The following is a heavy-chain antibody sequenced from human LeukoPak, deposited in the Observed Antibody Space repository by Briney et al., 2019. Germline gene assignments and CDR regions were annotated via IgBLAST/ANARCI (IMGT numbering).Heavy chain of an antibody. J-gene: IGHJ4*02. D-gene: IGHD6-13*01. CDR2: ISGSGDST. Sequence: GGSLRLSCAASGFTFSSYGMSWVRQAPGKGLEWVSAISGSGDSTYYGDSVKGRFTISRDNSKNSLYLQMNSLRAEDTAVYYCAKTRPLDSSSWSHGDYWGQGALVTVSS. V-gene: IGHV3-23*01. CDR1: GFTFSSYG. CDR3: AKTRPLDSSSWSHGDY.